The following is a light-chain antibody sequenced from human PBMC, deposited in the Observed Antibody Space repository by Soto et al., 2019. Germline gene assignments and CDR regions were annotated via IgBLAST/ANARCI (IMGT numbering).Light chain of an antibody. J-gene: IGKJ1*01. V-gene: IGKV1-39*01. Sequence: DIQMTQSPSSLSASVGDRVTMTCRASQGISSYLNWYQLKPGKAPQLLIYDASNLQSGVPSRFSVSGSGTDFTLTISSLQPEDFASYYCQQGHTLPWTFGQGTKVEIK. CDR2: DAS. CDR1: QGISSY. CDR3: QQGHTLPWT.